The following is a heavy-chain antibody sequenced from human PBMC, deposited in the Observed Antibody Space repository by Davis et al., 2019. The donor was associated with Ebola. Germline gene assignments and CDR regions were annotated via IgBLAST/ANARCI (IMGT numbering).Heavy chain of an antibody. J-gene: IGHJ4*02. CDR1: GFTFSSYW. V-gene: IGHV3-7*01. CDR3: ASTAVQGLISY. D-gene: IGHD3-10*01. Sequence: GGSLRLSCAASGFTFSSYWMSWVRQAPGKVLEWVANIKQDGSEKYYVDSVKGRFTISRDNAKNSLYLQMNSLRAEDTAVYYCASTAVQGLISYWGQGTLVTVSS. CDR2: IKQDGSEK.